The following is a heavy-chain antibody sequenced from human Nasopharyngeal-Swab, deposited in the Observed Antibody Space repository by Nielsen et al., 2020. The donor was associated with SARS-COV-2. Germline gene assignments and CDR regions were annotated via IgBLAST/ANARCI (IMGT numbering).Heavy chain of an antibody. CDR2: IYYSGST. Sequence: SETLSLTCAVSCDSISSSSSSCGWIRQPPGKGLEWLGYIYYSGSTYYNPSLKSPVTISVDTSKNQFSLNLSSLTAADTAVYYCAGLIVATSWYFYLWGRGPLVPVSS. D-gene: IGHD5-12*01. CDR3: AGLIVATSWYFYL. V-gene: IGHV4-31*11. J-gene: IGHJ2*01. CDR1: CDSISSSSSS.